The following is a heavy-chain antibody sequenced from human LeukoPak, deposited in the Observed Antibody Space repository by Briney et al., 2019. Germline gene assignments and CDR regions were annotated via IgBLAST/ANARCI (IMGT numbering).Heavy chain of an antibody. D-gene: IGHD3-22*01. CDR1: GDSIGSHY. J-gene: IGHJ3*02. CDR3: ARDYYDSRGEAFDI. V-gene: IGHV4-59*11. CDR2: IFYVGST. Sequence: SETLSLTCTVSGDSIGSHYWSWIRQPPGKGLEWIGYIFYVGSTNYNPSLKGRVTISVDTSKNQFSLKLNSVTAADTAVYYCARDYYDSRGEAFDIWGQGTMVTVSS.